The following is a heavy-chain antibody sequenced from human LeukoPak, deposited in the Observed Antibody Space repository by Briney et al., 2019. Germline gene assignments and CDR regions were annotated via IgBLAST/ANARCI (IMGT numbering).Heavy chain of an antibody. D-gene: IGHD3-10*01. J-gene: IGHJ4*02. Sequence: SETLSLTCTVSGGSISSSSYYWGWIRQPPGEGLEWIGSIYYSGSTYYNPSLKSRGTISVDTSKNQFSLKLSSVTAADTAVYYCASNLWFGESYWGQGTLVTVSS. V-gene: IGHV4-39*07. CDR2: IYYSGST. CDR3: ASNLWFGESY. CDR1: GGSISSSSYY.